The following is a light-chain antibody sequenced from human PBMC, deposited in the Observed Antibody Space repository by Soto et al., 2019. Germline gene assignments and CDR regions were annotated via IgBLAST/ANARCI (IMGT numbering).Light chain of an antibody. V-gene: IGKV1-5*01. Sequence: LQITKSASTLSASVGDSVTITCRASQNIRNRLAWYQQKPGKAPNPLIYDASSLKSGVPARFSGSGSGTEFTLTISSLQPDDFATYYCQQYNTYSTFGQGTRLEIK. CDR1: QNIRNR. CDR2: DAS. CDR3: QQYNTYST. J-gene: IGKJ5*01.